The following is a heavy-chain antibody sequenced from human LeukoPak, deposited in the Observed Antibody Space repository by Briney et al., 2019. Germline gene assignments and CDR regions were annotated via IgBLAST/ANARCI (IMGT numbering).Heavy chain of an antibody. V-gene: IGHV3-30-3*01. CDR3: ARGMVTKFDC. CDR2: ISYDGSNK. Sequence: GGSLRLSCAASGFTFSSYAMHWVRQAPGKGLEWVAVISYDGSNKYYADSVKGRFTISRDNSKNTLYLQMNSLRAEDTAVYFCARGMVTKFDCWGQGTLVTVSS. D-gene: IGHD5-18*01. CDR1: GFTFSSYA. J-gene: IGHJ4*02.